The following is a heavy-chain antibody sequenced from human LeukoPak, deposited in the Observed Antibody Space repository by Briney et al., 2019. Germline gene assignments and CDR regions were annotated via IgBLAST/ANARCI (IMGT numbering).Heavy chain of an antibody. CDR1: GFTFSSYS. CDR2: ISSSSSYI. V-gene: IGHV3-21*01. J-gene: IGHJ6*02. Sequence: GGSLRLSCAASGFTFSSYSMNWVRQAPGKGLEWVSSISSSSSYIYYADSVKGRFTISRDNAKNSLYLQMNSLRAEDTAVYYCARGGVIAAADPYYYYGMDVWGQGTTVTVSS. D-gene: IGHD6-13*01. CDR3: ARGGVIAAADPYYYYGMDV.